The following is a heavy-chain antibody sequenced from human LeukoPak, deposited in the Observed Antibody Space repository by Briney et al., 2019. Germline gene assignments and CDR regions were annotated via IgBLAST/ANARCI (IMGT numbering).Heavy chain of an antibody. D-gene: IGHD3-16*02. CDR2: ISGSGENT. CDR1: GFTFSSYA. J-gene: IGHJ4*02. CDR3: AKTVSGSYSYQGGDY. Sequence: GGSLRLSCAASGFTFSSYAMSWVRQAPGKGLEWVSAISGSGENTNYADSVKGRFTMSRDNSRTMLYLQMNSLRDEDTAKYYCAKTVSGSYSYQGGDYWGQGTLVTVSS. V-gene: IGHV3-23*01.